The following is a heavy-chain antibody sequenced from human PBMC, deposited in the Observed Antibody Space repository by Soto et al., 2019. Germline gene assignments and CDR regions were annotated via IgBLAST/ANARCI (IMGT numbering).Heavy chain of an antibody. D-gene: IGHD1-26*01. CDR3: PTVLGRIGTLDY. V-gene: IGHV4-31*03. CDR2: IYYSGST. J-gene: IGHJ4*02. CDR1: GGSISSGGYY. Sequence: SETLSLTCTVSGGSISSGGYYWSWIRQHPGKGLEWIGYIYYSGSTYYNPSLKSRVTISVDTSKNQFSLKLSSVTAADTAVYYCPTVLGRIGTLDYWGQGTLVTVSS.